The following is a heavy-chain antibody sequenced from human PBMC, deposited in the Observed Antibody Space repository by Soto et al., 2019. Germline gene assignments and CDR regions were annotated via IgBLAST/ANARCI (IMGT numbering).Heavy chain of an antibody. CDR1: GYSFAGYW. J-gene: IGHJ4*02. CDR2: IDPSDSQT. D-gene: IGHD3-22*01. V-gene: IGHV5-10-1*01. Sequence: GESLKISCKGSGYSFAGYWITWVRQNPWKGLEWMGRIDPSDSQTYYSPSFRGHVTISVTKSITTVFLQWSSLRASDTAMYYCARQIYDSDTGPNFQYYFDSWGQGTPVTVSS. CDR3: ARQIYDSDTGPNFQYYFDS.